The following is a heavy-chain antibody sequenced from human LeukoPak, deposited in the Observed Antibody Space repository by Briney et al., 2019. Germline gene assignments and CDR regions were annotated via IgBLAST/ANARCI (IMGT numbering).Heavy chain of an antibody. CDR1: GFTFDDYA. V-gene: IGHV3-9*01. D-gene: IGHD1-26*01. CDR3: AKDRVWGSYQGPFDY. J-gene: IGHJ4*02. CDR2: ISWNSGSI. Sequence: GGSLRLSCAASGFTFDDYAMHWVRQAPGKGLEWVSGISWNSGSIGYADSVKGRFTISRDNAKNSLYLQMNSLRAEDTALYYCAKDRVWGSYQGPFDYWGQGTLVTVSS.